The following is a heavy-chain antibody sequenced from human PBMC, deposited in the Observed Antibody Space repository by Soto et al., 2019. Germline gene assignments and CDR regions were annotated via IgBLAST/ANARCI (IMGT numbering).Heavy chain of an antibody. CDR2: IWYDGSNK. V-gene: IGHV3-33*01. Sequence: GGSLRLSCAASGFTFSSYGMHWVRQAPGKGLEWVAVIWYDGSNKYYADSVKGRFTISRDNSKNTLYLQMNSLRAEDTAVYYCARDIDSQLVLDYWGQGTLVTVPQ. D-gene: IGHD6-13*01. CDR3: ARDIDSQLVLDY. CDR1: GFTFSSYG. J-gene: IGHJ4*02.